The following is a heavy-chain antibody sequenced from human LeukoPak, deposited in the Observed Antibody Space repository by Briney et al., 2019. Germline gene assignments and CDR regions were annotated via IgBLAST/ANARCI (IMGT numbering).Heavy chain of an antibody. Sequence: PGGSLRLSCAASGFTFSSYAMHWVRQAPGKGLEWVAFIRFDGSGKYYADSVKGRFTISRDNSKNTLYLQMTSLRIEDTAVYFCAKEEYGISPSLDYWGQGTLVTVSS. V-gene: IGHV3-30*02. CDR2: IRFDGSGK. CDR3: AKEEYGISPSLDY. J-gene: IGHJ4*02. D-gene: IGHD6-6*01. CDR1: GFTFSSYA.